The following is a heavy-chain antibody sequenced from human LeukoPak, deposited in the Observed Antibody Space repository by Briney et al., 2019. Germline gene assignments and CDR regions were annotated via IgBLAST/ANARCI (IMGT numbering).Heavy chain of an antibody. Sequence: TLSLTCAVYGGSLSGYYWSWIRQAPGKGLEWIGHIHYSGRPFYNPSLKSRLTISVDTSKNQFSLKLSSVTAADTAVYYCARGTLGYIVGGTGDDYYNGMDVWGQGTTVTVSS. CDR3: ARGTLGYIVGGTGDDYYNGMDV. CDR2: IHYSGRP. J-gene: IGHJ6*02. CDR1: GGSLSGYY. D-gene: IGHD1-26*01. V-gene: IGHV4-34*09.